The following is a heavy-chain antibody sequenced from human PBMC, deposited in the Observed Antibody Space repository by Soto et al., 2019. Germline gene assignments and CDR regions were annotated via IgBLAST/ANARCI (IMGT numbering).Heavy chain of an antibody. J-gene: IGHJ6*02. D-gene: IGHD3-10*01. V-gene: IGHV3-43*01. CDR1: GFTFDDYT. Sequence: GGSLRLSCAASGFTFDDYTMHWVRQAPGKGLEWVSLISWDGGSTYYADSVKGRFTISRDNSKNSLYLQMNSLRTEDTALYYCAKDINLPGPGSRYYYYYGMDVWGQGTTVTVSS. CDR3: AKDINLPGPGSRYYYYYGMDV. CDR2: ISWDGGST.